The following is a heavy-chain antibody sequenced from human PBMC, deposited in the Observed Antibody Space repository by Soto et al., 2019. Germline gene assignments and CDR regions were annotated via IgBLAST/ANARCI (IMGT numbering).Heavy chain of an antibody. CDR2: IDPSDSYT. Sequence: GESLKISCKGSGYSFTSYWISWVRQMPGKGLEWMGRIDPSDSYTNYSPSFQGHVTISADKSISTAYLQWSSLKASDTAMYYCAALTMRARRSSYGIDVWGQGPSVTVSS. J-gene: IGHJ6*02. D-gene: IGHD3-22*01. CDR1: GYSFTSYW. V-gene: IGHV5-10-1*01. CDR3: AALTMRARRSSYGIDV.